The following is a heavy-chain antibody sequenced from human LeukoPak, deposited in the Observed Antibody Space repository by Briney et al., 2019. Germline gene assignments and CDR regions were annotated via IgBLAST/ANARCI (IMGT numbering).Heavy chain of an antibody. D-gene: IGHD5-18*01. V-gene: IGHV1-46*01. J-gene: IGHJ3*02. Sequence: ASVKVSCKASGYTFTSYYMHWVRQAPGQGLEWMGIINPSGGSTSYAQKFQGRVTMTRDMSTSTVYMELSSLRSEDTAVYYCARVPAAIRGYSYGRIYAFDIWGQGTMVTVSS. CDR1: GYTFTSYY. CDR2: INPSGGST. CDR3: ARVPAAIRGYSYGRIYAFDI.